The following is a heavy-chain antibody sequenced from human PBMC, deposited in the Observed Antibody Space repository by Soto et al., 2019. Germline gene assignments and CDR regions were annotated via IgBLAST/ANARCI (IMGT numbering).Heavy chain of an antibody. CDR1: GFTFSSYW. J-gene: IGHJ4*02. D-gene: IGHD3-3*01. V-gene: IGHV3-7*01. CDR3: ARDMGITIFGVAKSLAFDY. CDR2: IKQDGSEK. Sequence: GGSLRLSCAASGFTFSSYWMSWVRQAPGKGLEWVANIKQDGSEKYYVDSVKGRFTISRDNAKNSLYLQMNSLRAEDTAVYYCARDMGITIFGVAKSLAFDYRGQGTLVTVS.